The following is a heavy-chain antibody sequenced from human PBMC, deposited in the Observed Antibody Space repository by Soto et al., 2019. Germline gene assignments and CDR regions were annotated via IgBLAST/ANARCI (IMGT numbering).Heavy chain of an antibody. Sequence: ASVKVSCKASGYTFTGYYMHWVRQAPGQGLEWMGWINPNSGGTNYAQKFQGWVTMTRDTSIRTAYMELSRLRSDDTAVYYCARTSRTGTLLYFDYWGQGTLVTVSS. CDR2: INPNSGGT. J-gene: IGHJ4*02. CDR3: ARTSRTGTLLYFDY. CDR1: GYTFTGYY. V-gene: IGHV1-2*04. D-gene: IGHD1-1*01.